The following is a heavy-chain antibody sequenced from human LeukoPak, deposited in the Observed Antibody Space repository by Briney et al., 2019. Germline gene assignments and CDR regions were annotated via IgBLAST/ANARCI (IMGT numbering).Heavy chain of an antibody. CDR1: GGSISSYY. Sequence: KPSETLSLTCTVSGGSISSYYWSWIRQPAGKGLEWIGRIYTSGSTNYNPSLKSRVTISVDTSKNQFSLKLSSVTAADTAMYYCARGQYTYTHPPRMDVWGKGTTVTISS. CDR3: ARGQYTYTHPPRMDV. J-gene: IGHJ6*04. D-gene: IGHD5-18*01. CDR2: IYTSGST. V-gene: IGHV4-4*07.